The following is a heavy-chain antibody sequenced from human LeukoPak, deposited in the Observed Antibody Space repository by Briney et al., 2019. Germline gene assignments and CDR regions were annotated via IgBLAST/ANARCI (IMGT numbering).Heavy chain of an antibody. CDR2: IGTAGDT. V-gene: IGHV3-13*01. CDR1: GFTFSSYD. CDR3: ARTTTYCDFWSGYYEAPYYYDY. D-gene: IGHD3-3*01. Sequence: GGSLRLSCAASGFTFSSYDMHWVRQATGKGLEWVSAIGTAGDTYYPGSVKGRFTISRENAKNSLYLQMNSLRAEDTAVYYCARTTTYCDFWSGYYEAPYYYDYWGQGTLVTVSS. J-gene: IGHJ4*02.